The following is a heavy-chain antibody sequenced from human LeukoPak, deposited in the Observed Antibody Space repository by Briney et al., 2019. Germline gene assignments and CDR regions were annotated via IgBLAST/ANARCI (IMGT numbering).Heavy chain of an antibody. J-gene: IGHJ4*02. CDR2: IYYRGST. D-gene: IGHD3-22*01. V-gene: IGHV4-39*07. CDR1: GDSMTSTSHF. Sequence: PSQTLSLTCTVSGDSMTSTSHFWDWVRQPPGKGLEWLGSIYYRGSTYYNPSLKSRATISVDTSKNQFSLKLSSVTAADTAVYYCARTHRIHNYYDSSGYSDYWGQGILVAVSS. CDR3: ARTHRIHNYYDSSGYSDY.